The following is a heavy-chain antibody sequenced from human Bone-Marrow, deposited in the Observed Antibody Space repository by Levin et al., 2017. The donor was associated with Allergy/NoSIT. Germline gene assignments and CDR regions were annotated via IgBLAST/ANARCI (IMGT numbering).Heavy chain of an antibody. V-gene: IGHV4-34*01. J-gene: IGHJ4*02. CDR2: VNHIETT. CDR1: GESFSYSW. D-gene: IGHD3-9*01. CDR3: ARSGALRYPRIGPDTFEY. Sequence: SQTLSLTCAVYGESFSYSWWSWIRPSPGKGLEWIGEVNHIETTSYTPSLKSRVTMSVDMSKTQFSLRLTSVTAADTAVYYCARSGALRYPRIGPDTFEYWGQGTLVTVSS.